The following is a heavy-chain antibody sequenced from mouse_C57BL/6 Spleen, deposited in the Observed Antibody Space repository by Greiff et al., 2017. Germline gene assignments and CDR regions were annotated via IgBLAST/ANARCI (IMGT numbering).Heavy chain of an antibody. CDR2: IYPGDGDT. J-gene: IGHJ2*01. Sequence: QVQLQQSGPELVKPGASVKISCKASGYAFSSSWMNWVKQRPGKGLEWIGRIYPGDGDTNYNGKFKGKATLTADKSSSTAYMQLSSLTSEDSAVYFCARRFVATGYFDYWGQGTTLTVSS. D-gene: IGHD1-1*01. V-gene: IGHV1-82*01. CDR3: ARRFVATGYFDY. CDR1: GYAFSSSW.